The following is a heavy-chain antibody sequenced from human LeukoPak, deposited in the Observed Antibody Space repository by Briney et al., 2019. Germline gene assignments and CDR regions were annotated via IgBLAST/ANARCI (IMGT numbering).Heavy chain of an antibody. V-gene: IGHV3-30*02. CDR1: GFTFSSYG. J-gene: IGHJ4*02. Sequence: PGGSLRLSCAASGFTFSSYGMHWVHQAPGKGLEWVAFIRYDGSNKYYADSVKGRFTISRDNSKNTLYLQMNSLRAEDTAVYYCAKDRIGIAVAGTTFDYWGQGTLVTVSS. CDR3: AKDRIGIAVAGTTFDY. CDR2: IRYDGSNK. D-gene: IGHD6-19*01.